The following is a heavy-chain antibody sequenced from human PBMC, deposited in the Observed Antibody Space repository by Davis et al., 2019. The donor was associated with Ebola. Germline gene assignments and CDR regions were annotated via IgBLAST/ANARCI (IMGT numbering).Heavy chain of an antibody. V-gene: IGHV4-30-4*01. D-gene: IGHD3/OR15-3a*01. CDR1: AFSFSSGSYY. CDR3: ARLDGAYELAAY. CDR2: IYHSGSA. J-gene: IGHJ4*02. Sequence: MPSETLSLTCSVSAFSFSSGSYYWSWIRQPPGKGLEWIGYIYHSGSAYYNPSLKSRVTILLAMSKKQFSRKLTAVTAADTAVYYCARLDGAYELAAYWGQGTLVAVSS.